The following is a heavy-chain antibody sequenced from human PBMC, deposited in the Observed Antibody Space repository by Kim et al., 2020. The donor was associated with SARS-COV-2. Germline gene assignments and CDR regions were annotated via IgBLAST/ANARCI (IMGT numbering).Heavy chain of an antibody. CDR3: ARGGLHYYYGMDV. Sequence: YADSVQGRVTISRDNAKNSLYLQMNSLRAEDTAVYYCARGGLHYYYGMDVWGQGTTVTVSS. D-gene: IGHD4-4*01. V-gene: IGHV3-21*01. J-gene: IGHJ6*02.